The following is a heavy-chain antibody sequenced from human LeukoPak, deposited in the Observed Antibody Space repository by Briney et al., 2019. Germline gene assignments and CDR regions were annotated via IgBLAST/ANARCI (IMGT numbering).Heavy chain of an antibody. J-gene: IGHJ6*02. CDR2: ISGDGGST. CDR3: ARDGTTYYGMDV. Sequence: GGSLRLSCAASGFTFDDYAMHWVRQAPGKGLEWVSLISGDGGSTYYADSVKGRFTISRDNAKNSLYLQMNSLRAEDTAVYYCARDGTTYYGMDVWGQGTTVTVSS. V-gene: IGHV3-43*02. CDR1: GFTFDDYA. D-gene: IGHD4-11*01.